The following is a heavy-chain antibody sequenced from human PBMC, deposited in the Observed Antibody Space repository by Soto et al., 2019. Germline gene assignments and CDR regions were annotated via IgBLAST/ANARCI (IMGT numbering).Heavy chain of an antibody. D-gene: IGHD4-17*01. CDR1: GGTFSSYA. Sequence: SVTVSCQASGGTFSSYAISWVRQAPGQGLEWMGGIIPIFGTANYAQKFQGRVTITADESTSTAYMELSSLRSEDTAVYYCARDRATTVTSVNEAFDIWGQGTMVTVSS. J-gene: IGHJ3*02. V-gene: IGHV1-69*13. CDR3: ARDRATTVTSVNEAFDI. CDR2: IIPIFGTA.